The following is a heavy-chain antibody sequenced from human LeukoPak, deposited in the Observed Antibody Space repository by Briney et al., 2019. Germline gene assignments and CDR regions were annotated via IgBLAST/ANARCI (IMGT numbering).Heavy chain of an antibody. CDR3: ARVGCSSSSCYNWFNP. CDR2: IYYSGST. Sequence: SETLSLTCTVSGVSISRGGYYWSWIRQHPGKGLEWIGYIYYSGSTYYNPSLKSRVTISADTSKNQFSLKLSSVTAADTAVYYCARVGCSSSSCYNWFNPWGQGTLVTVSS. D-gene: IGHD2-15*01. CDR1: GVSISRGGYY. J-gene: IGHJ5*02. V-gene: IGHV4-31*03.